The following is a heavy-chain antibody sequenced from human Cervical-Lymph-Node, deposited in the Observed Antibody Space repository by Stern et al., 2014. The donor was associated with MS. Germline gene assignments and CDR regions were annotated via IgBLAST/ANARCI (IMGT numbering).Heavy chain of an antibody. CDR2: INYSGRT. CDR3: ARATLGGLDWYFDL. V-gene: IGHV4-31*03. D-gene: IGHD3-16*01. CDR1: GDSISSGGYY. Sequence: QVQLQESGPGLVKPSQTLSLTCTVSGDSISSGGYYWSWIRPHPGKGLEWIGYINYSGRTYYKPYLKSRVTISVDTSKNTFSLKLTSVTAADTAVYYCARATLGGLDWYFDLWGRGTLVTASS. J-gene: IGHJ2*01.